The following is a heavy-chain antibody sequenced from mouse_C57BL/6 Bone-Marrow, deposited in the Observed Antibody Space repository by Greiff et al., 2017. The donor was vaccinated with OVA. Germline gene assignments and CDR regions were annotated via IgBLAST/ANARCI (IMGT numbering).Heavy chain of an antibody. CDR2: IDPSDSYT. J-gene: IGHJ2*01. V-gene: IGHV1-50*01. CDR1: GYTFTSYW. CDR3: ARRGNGKGV. Sequence: QVQLQQPGAELVKPGASVTLSCKASGYTFTSYWMPWVQQRPGQGLEWIGEIDPSDSYTNYNQKFKGKSTLTVDTSSSTAYMQISSRTSEDSAVYYCARRGNGKGVWGKGTTLTVSS. D-gene: IGHD1-1*01.